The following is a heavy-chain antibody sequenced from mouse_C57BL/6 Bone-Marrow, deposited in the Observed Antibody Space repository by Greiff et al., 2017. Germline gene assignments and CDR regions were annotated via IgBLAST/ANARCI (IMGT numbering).Heavy chain of an antibody. Sequence: QVQLQQPGAELVMPGASVKLSCKASGYTFTSYWMHWVKQRPGQGLEWIGEIDPSDSYTNYNQKFKGKSTLTVDKSSSTGYMQLSSLTSEDSAVYYCARGGLLYLDYWGQGTTLTVSS. V-gene: IGHV1-69*01. CDR2: IDPSDSYT. J-gene: IGHJ2*01. CDR3: ARGGLLYLDY. D-gene: IGHD1-1*01. CDR1: GYTFTSYW.